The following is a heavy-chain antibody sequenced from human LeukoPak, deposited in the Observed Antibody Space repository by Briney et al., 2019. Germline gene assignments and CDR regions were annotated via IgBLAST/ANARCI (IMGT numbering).Heavy chain of an antibody. CDR2: INHSGST. V-gene: IGHV4-34*01. J-gene: IGHJ4*02. Sequence: PSETLSLTCAVYGGSFSGYYWSWIRQPPGKGLEWIGEINHSGSTNYNPSLKSRVTISVDTSKNQFSLKLSSVTAADTAAYYCARALGYCSGGSCHYFDYWGQGTLVTVSS. CDR1: GGSFSGYY. D-gene: IGHD2-15*01. CDR3: ARALGYCSGGSCHYFDY.